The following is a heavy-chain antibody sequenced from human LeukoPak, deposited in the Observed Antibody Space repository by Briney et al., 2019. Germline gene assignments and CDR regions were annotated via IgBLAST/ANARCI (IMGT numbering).Heavy chain of an antibody. Sequence: GGSLRLSCAASGFTVSSNYMSWVRQAPGKGLEWVAGISGSGVRTNYADAVKGRFTISRDNAKNTLFLQMNSLRVEDTAVYFCAKRGVVIRVILVGFHKEAYYFDSWGQGALVTVSS. CDR1: GFTVSSNY. V-gene: IGHV3-23*01. D-gene: IGHD3-22*01. CDR3: AKRGVVIRVILVGFHKEAYYFDS. J-gene: IGHJ4*02. CDR2: ISGSGVRT.